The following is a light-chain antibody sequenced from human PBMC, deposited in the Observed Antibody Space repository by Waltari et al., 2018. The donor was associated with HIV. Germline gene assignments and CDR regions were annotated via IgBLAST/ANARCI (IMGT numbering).Light chain of an antibody. CDR3: SSYTSSSPYA. CDR1: SSDVGAYNY. J-gene: IGLJ1*01. CDR2: DVS. V-gene: IGLV2-14*03. Sequence: QSALTQPASVSGSPGQSITISSPGPSSDVGAYNYVSWYQQHPGNAPKLMIYDVSNRPSGVSNRFSGSKSGNTASLTISELQAEDEADYYCSSYTSSSPYAFGTGTKVTVL.